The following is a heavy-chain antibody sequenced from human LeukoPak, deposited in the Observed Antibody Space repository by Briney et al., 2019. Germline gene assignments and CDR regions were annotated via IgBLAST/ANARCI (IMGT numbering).Heavy chain of an antibody. V-gene: IGHV3-7*01. D-gene: IGHD3-16*01. CDR1: GFTFSSYW. CDR2: IKQDGSEK. J-gene: IGHJ6*03. CDR3: ASPPYGYYYYYMDV. Sequence: GGSLRLSCAASGFTFSSYWMSWVRQAPGKGLEWVANIKQDGSEKYYVDSVKGRFTISRDNAKNSLYLQINSLRAEDTAVYYCASPPYGYYYYYMDVWGKGTTVTVSS.